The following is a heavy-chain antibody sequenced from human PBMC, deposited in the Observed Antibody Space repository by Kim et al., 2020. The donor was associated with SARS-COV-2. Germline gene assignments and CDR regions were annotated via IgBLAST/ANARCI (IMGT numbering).Heavy chain of an antibody. Sequence: YSQNVQGRVTITRDTSASTAYMALSSLRSEDTAVYYCASIGVDYGDSYFDYWGQGTLVTVSS. J-gene: IGHJ4*02. V-gene: IGHV1-3*01. D-gene: IGHD4-17*01. CDR3: ASIGVDYGDSYFDY.